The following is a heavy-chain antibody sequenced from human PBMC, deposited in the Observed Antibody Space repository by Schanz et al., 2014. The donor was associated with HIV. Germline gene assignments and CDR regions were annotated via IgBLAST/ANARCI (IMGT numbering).Heavy chain of an antibody. CDR1: GATFSSYA. D-gene: IGHD3-3*01. Sequence: QLQLVQSGAEVTKPGSSVKISCKGSGATFSSYAISWVRQAPGQGLEWVAGRIPLFGTSNSAQKFQGIVTITADESTNTAYMELSSLRSDDTAVYYCASRRSSWGFYYGLDVWGQGSTVTVSS. J-gene: IGHJ6*02. CDR3: ASRRSSWGFYYGLDV. V-gene: IGHV1-69*01. CDR2: RIPLFGTS.